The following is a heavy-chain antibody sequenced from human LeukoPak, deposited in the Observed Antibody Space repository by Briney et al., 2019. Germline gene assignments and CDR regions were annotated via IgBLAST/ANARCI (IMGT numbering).Heavy chain of an antibody. J-gene: IGHJ4*01. CDR2: ISSSGDDT. CDR3: AKDPRAMGRYFFDD. Sequence: ASLRLSCVGSGFTFNAYAMSWVRQRPGKGPEWGSMISSSGDDTDYAASVKDRLSISRDNAKKPLYLQINDPRGDDTAIYYCAKDPRAMGRYFFDDWGQGSLVIVSS. CDR1: GFTFNAYA. D-gene: IGHD3-16*01. V-gene: IGHV3-23*01.